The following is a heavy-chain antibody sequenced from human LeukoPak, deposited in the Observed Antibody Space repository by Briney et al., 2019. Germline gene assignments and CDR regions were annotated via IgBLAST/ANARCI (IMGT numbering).Heavy chain of an antibody. Sequence: SETLSLTCTVSGGSISSYYWSWIRQPPGKGLEWIGYIYYSGSTNYNPSLKSRVTISVDTSKNQFSLKLSSVTAADTAVYYCARSQYDILTGYYPFDYWGQGTLVTVSS. J-gene: IGHJ4*02. CDR3: ARSQYDILTGYYPFDY. D-gene: IGHD3-9*01. CDR1: GGSISSYY. V-gene: IGHV4-59*01. CDR2: IYYSGST.